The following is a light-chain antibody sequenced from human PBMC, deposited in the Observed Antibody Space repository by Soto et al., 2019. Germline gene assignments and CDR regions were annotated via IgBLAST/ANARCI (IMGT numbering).Light chain of an antibody. CDR1: QSVLSSSNNKNY. CDR2: WAS. J-gene: IGKJ2*01. V-gene: IGKV4-1*01. Sequence: DIVMTQSPDSLAVSLGERATINCWSSQSVLSSSNNKNYLAWYQQKPGQPPKLLIFWASTRESGVPDRFSGSGSGTDFTLTISSLQAEDVAVYYCQQYFGTPYTFGQGTQLEI. CDR3: QQYFGTPYT.